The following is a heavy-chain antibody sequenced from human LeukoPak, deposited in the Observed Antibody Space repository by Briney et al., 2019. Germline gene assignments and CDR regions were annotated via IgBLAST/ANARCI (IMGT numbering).Heavy chain of an antibody. D-gene: IGHD5-12*01. CDR1: GYTFTGYY. J-gene: IGHJ4*02. CDR2: INPNSGGT. CDR3: ARDWGATTGGYYFDY. Sequence: GASVKVSCKASGYTFTGYYMHWVRQAPGQGLEWMGWINPNSGGTNCAQKFQGWVTMTRDTSISTAYMELSRLRSDDTAVYNCARDWGATTGGYYFDYWGQGTLVTVSS. V-gene: IGHV1-2*04.